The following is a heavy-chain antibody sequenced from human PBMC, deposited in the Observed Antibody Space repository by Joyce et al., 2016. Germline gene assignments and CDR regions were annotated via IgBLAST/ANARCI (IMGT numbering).Heavy chain of an antibody. Sequence: QVQLVESGGGVVQPGRSLRLSCAASGFTFSSYAMHWVRQAPGKGLEWVAIISYDGSNKYYADSVKGRFTISRDNSKNTLYLQMNSRRAEDTAVYYCARDYYCSSTSCSHFDYWGQGTLVTVSS. CDR2: ISYDGSNK. V-gene: IGHV3-30*04. J-gene: IGHJ4*02. D-gene: IGHD2-2*01. CDR1: GFTFSSYA. CDR3: ARDYYCSSTSCSHFDY.